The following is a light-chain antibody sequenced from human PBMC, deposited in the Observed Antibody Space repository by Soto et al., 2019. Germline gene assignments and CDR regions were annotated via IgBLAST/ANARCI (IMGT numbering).Light chain of an antibody. CDR2: DNN. CDR1: SSNIGNNY. V-gene: IGLV1-51*01. CDR3: GTWDSSLSAWV. Sequence: QSVLTQPPSVSAAPGQKVTISCSGSSSNIGNNYVSWYQQLPGTAPKFLIYDNNRRPSGIPDRFSGSKSGASATLDITGLQTGDEADYYCGTWDSSLSAWVFGGGTQLTVL. J-gene: IGLJ7*01.